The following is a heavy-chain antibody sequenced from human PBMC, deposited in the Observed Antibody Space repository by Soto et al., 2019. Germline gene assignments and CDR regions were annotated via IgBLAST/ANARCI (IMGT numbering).Heavy chain of an antibody. V-gene: IGHV5-51*01. CDR2: IYPGDFDT. CDR3: ARHPTTISNPLHADY. CDR1: GYSFSEHW. D-gene: IGHD7-27*01. J-gene: IGHJ4*02. Sequence: GESLKISCKGSGYSFSEHWIAWVRQMPGKGLEWMGIIYPGDFDTRYSPSFRGQVTISVDKSISTAYLQWSSLKASDTALYFCARHPTTISNPLHADYWGQGTLVTVSS.